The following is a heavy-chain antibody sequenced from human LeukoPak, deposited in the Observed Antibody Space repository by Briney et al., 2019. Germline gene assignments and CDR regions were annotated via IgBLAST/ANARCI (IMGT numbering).Heavy chain of an antibody. Sequence: ASVKVSCKASGYTFTSYGISWVRQAPGQGLEWMGWISAYNGNTNYAQKLQGRVTMTTDTSTSTAYMELRSLRSDDTAVYCCARHYYCSSTSCYKEYSGWFDPWGQGTLVTVSS. V-gene: IGHV1-18*01. CDR1: GYTFTSYG. CDR3: ARHYYCSSTSCYKEYSGWFDP. CDR2: ISAYNGNT. J-gene: IGHJ5*02. D-gene: IGHD2-2*02.